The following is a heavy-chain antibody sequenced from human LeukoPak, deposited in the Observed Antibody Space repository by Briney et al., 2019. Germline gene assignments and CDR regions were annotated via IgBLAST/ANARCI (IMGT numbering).Heavy chain of an antibody. V-gene: IGHV4-4*07. CDR2: IYTSGST. CDR1: GGPISSYY. CDR3: ARFAATPPYYQYYYMDV. Sequence: PSETLSLTCTVSGGPISSYYWSWIRQPAGKGLEWIGRIYTSGSTNYNPSLKSRVTMSVDTSKNQFSMKLSSVSAADTAVYYCARFAATPPYYQYYYMDVWGKGTTVTISS. J-gene: IGHJ6*03. D-gene: IGHD2-15*01.